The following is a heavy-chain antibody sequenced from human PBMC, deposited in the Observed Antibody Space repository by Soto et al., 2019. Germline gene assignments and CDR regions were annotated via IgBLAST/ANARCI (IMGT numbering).Heavy chain of an antibody. J-gene: IGHJ6*02. Sequence: PSETLSLTCTVSGGSISSYYWSWIRQPPGKGLEWIGYIYYSGSTNYNPSLKSRVTISVDTSKNQFSLKLSSVTAADTAVYYCARDRSHYYYGMDAWGQGTTVTVSS. CDR3: ARDRSHYYYGMDA. CDR1: GGSISSYY. V-gene: IGHV4-59*01. CDR2: IYYSGST.